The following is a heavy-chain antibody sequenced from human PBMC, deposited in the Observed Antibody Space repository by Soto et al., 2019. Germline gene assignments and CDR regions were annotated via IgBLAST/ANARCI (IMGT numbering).Heavy chain of an antibody. D-gene: IGHD1-26*01. CDR3: ARGGSFIAGEPAALDY. CDR2: INPDSGGT. Sequence: QVQLVQSGAEVKKTGASVKVSCKASGFTFTGYYMHWVRQAPGQGLEWMGWINPDSGGTSFAQKFQGRVTMTRDTSISTAFMELTRLRSDDTAVYYCARGGSFIAGEPAALDYWGQGTLVTVSS. J-gene: IGHJ4*02. V-gene: IGHV1-2*02. CDR1: GFTFTGYY.